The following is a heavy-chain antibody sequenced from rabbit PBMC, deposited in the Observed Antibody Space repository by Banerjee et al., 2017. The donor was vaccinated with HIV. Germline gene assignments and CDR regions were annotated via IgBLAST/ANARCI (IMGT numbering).Heavy chain of an antibody. V-gene: IGHV1S45*01. CDR2: IDAGSGTT. J-gene: IGHJ3*01. Sequence: TCTASGFTLSSYWIYWVRQAPGKGLEWIGCIDAGSGTTHYANWAKGRFTISKTSSTTVTLQMTSLTVADTATYFCARDAGGDGYSNDLWGQGTLVTVS. CDR3: ARDAGGDGYSNDL. CDR1: GFTLSSYW. D-gene: IGHD7-1*01.